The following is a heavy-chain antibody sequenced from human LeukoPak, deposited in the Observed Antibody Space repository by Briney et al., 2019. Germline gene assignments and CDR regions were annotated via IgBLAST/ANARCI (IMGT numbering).Heavy chain of an antibody. V-gene: IGHV3-23*01. D-gene: IGHD2-2*01. CDR2: ISDSGGGT. CDR1: GFTFSSYA. J-gene: IGHJ4*02. CDR3: AKGDIVVVPAAVN. Sequence: SGGSLRLSCAASGFTFSSYAMSWVRQAPGKGLEWVSVISDSGGGTYYADSVKGRFTISRDNSKNTLYLQINSLRVEDTVVYYCAKGDIVVVPAAVNWGQGTLVTVSS.